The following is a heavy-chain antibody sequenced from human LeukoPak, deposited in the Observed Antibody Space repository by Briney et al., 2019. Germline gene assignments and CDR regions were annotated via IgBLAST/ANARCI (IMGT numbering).Heavy chain of an antibody. CDR1: GYSFTSYW. J-gene: IGHJ4*02. CDR2: IYPGDSGV. V-gene: IGHV5-51*01. Sequence: GESLKISCKGSGYSFTSYWIGWVRQMPGKGLEWMAIIYPGDSGVRYSPSFQGQVTISADKSISTAYLQWSSLKASDTAMYYCASRRRYTSDWYDYWGQGTLVTVSS. D-gene: IGHD6-19*01. CDR3: ASRRRYTSDWYDY.